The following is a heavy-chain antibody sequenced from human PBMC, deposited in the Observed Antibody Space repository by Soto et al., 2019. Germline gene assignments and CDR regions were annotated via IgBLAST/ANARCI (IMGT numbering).Heavy chain of an antibody. CDR2: IYYSGST. J-gene: IGHJ4*02. CDR1: GGSISSYY. CDR3: ARQGAAGTGYFDY. Sequence: SETLSLTCTVSGGSISSYYWSWIRQPPGKGLEWIGYIYYSGSTNYNPSLKSRVTISVDASKNQFSLKLSSVTAADTAVYYCARQGAAGTGYFDYWGQGTLVTVSS. D-gene: IGHD6-13*01. V-gene: IGHV4-59*08.